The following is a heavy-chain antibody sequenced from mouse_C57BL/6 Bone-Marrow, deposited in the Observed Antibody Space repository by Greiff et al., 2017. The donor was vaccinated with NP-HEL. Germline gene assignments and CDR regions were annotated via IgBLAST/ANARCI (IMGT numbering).Heavy chain of an antibody. CDR3: ARRGFAY. V-gene: IGHV1-82*01. CDR2: IYPGDGDT. Sequence: VQLQQSGPELVKPGASVKISCKASGYAFSSSWMNWVKQRPGKGLEWIGRIYPGDGDTNYNGKFKGKATLAADKSSSTAYMQLSSLTSEDSAVYFCARRGFAYWGQGTLVTVSA. CDR1: GYAFSSSW. J-gene: IGHJ3*01.